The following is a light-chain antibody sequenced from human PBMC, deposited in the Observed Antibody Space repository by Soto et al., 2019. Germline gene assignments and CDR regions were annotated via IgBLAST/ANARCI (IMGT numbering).Light chain of an antibody. Sequence: QSALTQPPSASGSPGQSVTISCTGTSSDVGGYKYVSWYQQHPGKAPKLMIYEVSTRPSGVPDRFSGSKSGNTASLTVSGLQAEDEADYYCSSYAGSHNWVFGVGTKLTVL. CDR2: EVS. V-gene: IGLV2-8*01. J-gene: IGLJ3*02. CDR1: SSDVGGYKY. CDR3: SSYAGSHNWV.